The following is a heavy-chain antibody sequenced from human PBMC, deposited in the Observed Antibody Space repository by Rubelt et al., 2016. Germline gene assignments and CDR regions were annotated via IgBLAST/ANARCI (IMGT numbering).Heavy chain of an antibody. CDR2: INHSGST. D-gene: IGHD6-6*01. V-gene: IGHV4-34*01. CDR3: ARMPGGWQLVRDYYYGMDV. CDR1: GGSFSGYY. Sequence: QVQLQQWGAGLLKPSETLSLTCAVYGGSFSGYYWSWIRQPPGKGLEWIGEINHSGSTTYTPSLMGGVTMSVDTYKNQCSLKLSSVRAGDTAVYYWARMPGGWQLVRDYYYGMDVWGQGTTVTVSS. J-gene: IGHJ6*02.